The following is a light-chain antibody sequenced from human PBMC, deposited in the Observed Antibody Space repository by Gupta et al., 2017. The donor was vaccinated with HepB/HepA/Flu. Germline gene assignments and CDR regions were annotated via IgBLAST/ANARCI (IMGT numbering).Light chain of an antibody. Sequence: EIVMTQSPATLSVSPGERATLSCRASQSVSSNLAWYQQKPGQAPRLLIYGASTRATGIPARFSGSGSGTEFTLTISSLQSEEFAVYYCQQYKNGPPGVLTFGGGTKVEIK. J-gene: IGKJ4*01. CDR2: GAS. CDR1: QSVSSN. V-gene: IGKV3-15*01. CDR3: QQYKNGPPGVLT.